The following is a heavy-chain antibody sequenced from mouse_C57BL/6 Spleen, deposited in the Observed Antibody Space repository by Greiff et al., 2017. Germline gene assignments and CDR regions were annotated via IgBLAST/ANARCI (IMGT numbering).Heavy chain of an antibody. J-gene: IGHJ1*03. Sequence: QVQLQQPGAELVRPGSSVKLSCKASGYTFTSYWMHWVKQRPIQGLEWIGNIDPSDSETHYNQKFKDKATLTVDKSSSTAYMQRSSLTSEDSAVYYGARKGHYYDGSSSYWYFDVWGTGTTVTVSS. CDR3: ARKGHYYDGSSSYWYFDV. D-gene: IGHD1-1*01. CDR2: IDPSDSET. V-gene: IGHV1-52*01. CDR1: GYTFTSYW.